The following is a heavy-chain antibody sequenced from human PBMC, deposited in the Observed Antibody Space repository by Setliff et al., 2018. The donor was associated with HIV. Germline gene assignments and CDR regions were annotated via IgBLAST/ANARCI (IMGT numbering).Heavy chain of an antibody. Sequence: PSETLSLTCTVSGGSVNDFYCNWIRQHPGKGPEWIGYIHSSGSTIYNPSLKSRITISLDTSKEQFSLELSSATAADTAVYYCATLVHSGGNFLAYWGQGSLVTVSS. D-gene: IGHD2-21*02. V-gene: IGHV4-4*09. CDR1: GGSVNDFY. CDR2: IHSSGST. J-gene: IGHJ4*02. CDR3: ATLVHSGGNFLAY.